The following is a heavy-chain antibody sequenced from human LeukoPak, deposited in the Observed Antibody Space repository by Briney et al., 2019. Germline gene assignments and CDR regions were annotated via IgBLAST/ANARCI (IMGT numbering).Heavy chain of an antibody. CDR3: AKSSRRYSSSPYGMDV. D-gene: IGHD6-6*01. CDR2: ISGSGGST. Sequence: GASLRLSCAASGFTFSSYAMSWVRQAPGKGLEWVSAISGSGGSTYYADSVKGRFTISRDNSKNTLYLQMNSLRAEDTAVYYCAKSSRRYSSSPYGMDVGGQGTTVTVSS. CDR1: GFTFSSYA. J-gene: IGHJ6*02. V-gene: IGHV3-23*01.